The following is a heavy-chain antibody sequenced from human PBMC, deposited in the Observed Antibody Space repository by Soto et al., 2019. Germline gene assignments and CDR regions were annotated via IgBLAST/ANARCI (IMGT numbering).Heavy chain of an antibody. D-gene: IGHD6-13*01. CDR2: IIPIFGTA. V-gene: IGHV1-69*01. CDR1: VGSYSGDA. Sequence: SVKVSCKAAVGSYSGDAISWGLQAPGQGLEWMGGIIPIFGTANYAQKFQGRVTITADESTSTAYMELSSLRSEDTAVYYCARDGSSSWYAIYYYYGMDVWGQGTTVTVSS. J-gene: IGHJ6*02. CDR3: ARDGSSSWYAIYYYYGMDV.